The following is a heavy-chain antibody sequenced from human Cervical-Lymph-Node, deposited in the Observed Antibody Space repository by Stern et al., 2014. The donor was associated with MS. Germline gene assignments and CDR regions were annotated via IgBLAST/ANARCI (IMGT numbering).Heavy chain of an antibody. V-gene: IGHV1-3*01. CDR3: AKEGANDCFDY. CDR1: GYTVTSYA. J-gene: IGHJ4*02. CDR2: IIAGTGNT. Sequence: VQLGQSGAEVRKPGASVKVSCKACGYTVTSYAMNWVRHAPGQRLEWMGWIIAGTGNTKYSQKFRARVTLTRDTSASTAYMELSSLRSEDTAVYYCAKEGANDCFDYWGQGTLVTVSS.